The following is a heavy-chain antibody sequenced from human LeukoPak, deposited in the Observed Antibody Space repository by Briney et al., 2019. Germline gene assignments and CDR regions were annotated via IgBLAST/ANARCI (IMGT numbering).Heavy chain of an antibody. V-gene: IGHV4-39*07. CDR2: IYYSGST. J-gene: IGHJ4*02. CDR1: GGSISSGSYY. CDR3: ARFHETYYYGSGSYPPDY. D-gene: IGHD3-10*01. Sequence: SETLSLTFTVSGGSISSGSYYWGWIRQPPGKGLEWIGSIYYSGSTYYNPSLKSRVTISVDTSKNQFSLKLSSVTAADTAVYYCARFHETYYYGSGSYPPDYWGQGTLVTVSS.